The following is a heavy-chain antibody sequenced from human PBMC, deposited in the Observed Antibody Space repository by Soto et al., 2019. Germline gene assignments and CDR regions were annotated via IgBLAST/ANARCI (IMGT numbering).Heavy chain of an antibody. Sequence: PSETLSLTCAVYGGSFSGYYWSWIRQPPGKGLEWIGEINHSGSTNYNPSLKSRVTISVDTSKNQSSLKLSSVTAADTAVYYCARLLRQQLVQYYYYYGMDVWGQGTTVTVSS. D-gene: IGHD6-13*01. CDR3: ARLLRQQLVQYYYYYGMDV. CDR1: GGSFSGYY. V-gene: IGHV4-34*01. J-gene: IGHJ6*02. CDR2: INHSGST.